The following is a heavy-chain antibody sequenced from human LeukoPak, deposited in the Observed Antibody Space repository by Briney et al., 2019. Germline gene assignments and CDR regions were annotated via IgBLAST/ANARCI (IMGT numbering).Heavy chain of an antibody. D-gene: IGHD2-15*01. CDR1: GDSISSFY. Sequence: SETLSLTCSVSGDSISSFYWNWIRPSPGRGLEWIGNIHYSGSSIYNPSLRSRVTMSIDTSKKQFFLKLRSVTAADTAVYYCVLAPNSNWFDFWGQGTLVTVSS. J-gene: IGHJ4*02. CDR3: VLAPNSNWFDF. V-gene: IGHV4-59*08. CDR2: IHYSGSS.